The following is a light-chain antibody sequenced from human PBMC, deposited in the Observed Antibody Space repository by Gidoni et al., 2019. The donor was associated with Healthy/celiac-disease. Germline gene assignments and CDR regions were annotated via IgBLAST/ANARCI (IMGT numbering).Light chain of an antibody. Sequence: EIVLTQSPATLSLSPGERATLSCRASQSVSSYLAWYQQKPGQAPRLLLYDASNRATGIPARFSGSGSGTDFTLTISSLEPEDFAVYYCQQRSNWPWTFXQXTKVEIK. CDR2: DAS. V-gene: IGKV3-11*01. J-gene: IGKJ1*01. CDR1: QSVSSY. CDR3: QQRSNWPWT.